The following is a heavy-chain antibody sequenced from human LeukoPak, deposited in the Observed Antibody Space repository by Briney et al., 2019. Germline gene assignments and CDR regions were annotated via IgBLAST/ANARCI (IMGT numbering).Heavy chain of an antibody. V-gene: IGHV3-33*01. J-gene: IGHJ4*02. CDR1: GFG. CDR3: ARDLMGEDNY. Sequence: PGRSLRLSCAASGFGMHWVRQAPGKGLEWVAIIWYDGSNKYYSDSVKGRFTISRDNSKNTLYLQMNSLRAEDTAVYYCARDLMGEDNYWGQGTLVTVSS. CDR2: IWYDGSNK. D-gene: IGHD1-26*01.